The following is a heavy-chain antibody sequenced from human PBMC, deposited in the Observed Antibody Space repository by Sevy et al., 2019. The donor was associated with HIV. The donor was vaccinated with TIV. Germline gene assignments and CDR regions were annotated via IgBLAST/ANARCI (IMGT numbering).Heavy chain of an antibody. Sequence: SETLSLTCTVSGGSISSSSYYWGWIRQPPGKGLEWIGNIYYRGSTYYNPSLKSRITVSVDTSKNQFSLKPSSVTAADTAVYYCARDNGGYYFDYWGLGTLVTVSS. CDR1: GGSISSSSYY. CDR2: IYYRGST. CDR3: ARDNGGYYFDY. V-gene: IGHV4-39*01. D-gene: IGHD3-22*01. J-gene: IGHJ4*02.